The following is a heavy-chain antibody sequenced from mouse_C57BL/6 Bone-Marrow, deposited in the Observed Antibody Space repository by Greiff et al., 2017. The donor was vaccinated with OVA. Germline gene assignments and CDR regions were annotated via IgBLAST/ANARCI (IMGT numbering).Heavy chain of an antibody. CDR1: GYTFTDYY. V-gene: IGHV1-19*01. CDR2: INPYNGGT. J-gene: IGHJ2*01. Sequence: VQLQQSGPVLVKPGASVKMSCKASGYTFTDYYMNWVQQSHGKSLEWIGVINPYNGGTSYNQKLKGKATLTVDKSSSTAYMELNSLTSEDSAVYYCALYDPRGGYWGQGTTLTVSS. D-gene: IGHD2-3*01. CDR3: ALYDPRGGY.